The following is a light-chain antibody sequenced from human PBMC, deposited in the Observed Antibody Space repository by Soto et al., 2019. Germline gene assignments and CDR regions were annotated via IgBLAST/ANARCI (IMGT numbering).Light chain of an antibody. CDR3: SSYAGSKNFV. V-gene: IGLV2-8*01. J-gene: IGLJ1*01. Sequence: QSALTQPPSASGSPGQSVTISCTGTSSDIGAYIYVSWYQQHPGKAPKLMISEVSRRPSGVPERFSGSKSGNTASLTVSGLQADDEAHYYCSSYAGSKNFVVGIGTKVTVL. CDR1: SSDIGAYIY. CDR2: EVS.